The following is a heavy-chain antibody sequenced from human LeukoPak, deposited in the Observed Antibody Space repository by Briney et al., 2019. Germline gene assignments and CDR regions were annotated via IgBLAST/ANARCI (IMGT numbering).Heavy chain of an antibody. CDR2: IKQDGSEK. CDR3: ARELKYSSSSRWFNP. V-gene: IGHV3-7*01. J-gene: IGHJ5*02. D-gene: IGHD6-6*01. Sequence: PGGSLRLSCAASGFTFSSYWMSWVRQAPGKGLEWVANIKQDGSEKYYVDSVKGRFTISRDNAKNSLYLQMNGLRAEDTAVYYCARELKYSSSSRWFNPWGQGTLVTVSS. CDR1: GFTFSSYW.